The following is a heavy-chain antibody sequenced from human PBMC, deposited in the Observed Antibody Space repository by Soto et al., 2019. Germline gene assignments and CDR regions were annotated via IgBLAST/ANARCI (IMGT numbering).Heavy chain of an antibody. CDR1: GGTFSSYA. V-gene: IGHV1-69*13. Sequence: SVKVSCKASGGTFSSYAINWVRQAPGQGLEWMGGIIPIFGTANYAQKFQGRVTITADESTSTAYMELGSLRSEDTAVYYCAREDSSGYLVVHQNAFDIWGQGTMVTVSS. J-gene: IGHJ3*02. CDR3: AREDSSGYLVVHQNAFDI. D-gene: IGHD3-22*01. CDR2: IIPIFGTA.